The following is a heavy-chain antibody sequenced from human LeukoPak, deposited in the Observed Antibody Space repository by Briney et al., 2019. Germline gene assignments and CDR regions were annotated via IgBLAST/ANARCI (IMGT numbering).Heavy chain of an antibody. CDR2: IYYSGST. CDR1: GGSISSYY. CDR3: ARGYCSGGSCFHAFDI. J-gene: IGHJ3*02. D-gene: IGHD2-15*01. Sequence: SGTLSLTCTVSGGSISSYYWSWIRQPPGKGLEWIGYIYYSGSTNYNPSLKSRVTISVDTSKNQFSLKLSSVTAADTAVYYCARGYCSGGSCFHAFDIWGQGTMVTVSS. V-gene: IGHV4-59*01.